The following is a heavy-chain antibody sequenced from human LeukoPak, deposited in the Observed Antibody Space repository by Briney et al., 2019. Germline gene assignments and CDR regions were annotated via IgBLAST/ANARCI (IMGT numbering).Heavy chain of an antibody. Sequence: SQTLSLTCTVSGGSISSYYWSWIRQPAGKGLEWIGRIYTSGSTNYNPSLKSRVTMSVDTSKNQFSLKLSSVTAADTAVYYCATSTGWYNWFDPWGQGTLVTVSS. V-gene: IGHV4-4*07. CDR2: IYTSGST. J-gene: IGHJ5*02. CDR3: ATSTGWYNWFDP. CDR1: GGSISSYY. D-gene: IGHD2-15*01.